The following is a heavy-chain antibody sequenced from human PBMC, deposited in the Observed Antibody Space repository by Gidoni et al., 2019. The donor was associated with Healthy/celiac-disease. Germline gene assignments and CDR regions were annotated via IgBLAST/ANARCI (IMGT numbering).Heavy chain of an antibody. V-gene: IGHV3-30-3*01. D-gene: IGHD4-17*01. CDR2: ISYDGSNK. CDR1: GFTFSSYA. J-gene: IGHJ4*02. CDR3: ARDLYGDYSFDY. Sequence: QVQLVESGGGVVQPGRSLSLSCAASGFTFSSYAMHWVRQAPGKGLEWVAVISYDGSNKYYADSVKGRFTISRDNSKNTLYLQMNSLRAEDTAVYYCARDLYGDYSFDYWGQGTLVTVSS.